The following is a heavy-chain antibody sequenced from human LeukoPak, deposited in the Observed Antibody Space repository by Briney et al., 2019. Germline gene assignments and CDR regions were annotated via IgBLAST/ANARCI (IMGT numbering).Heavy chain of an antibody. D-gene: IGHD4/OR15-4a*01. Sequence: GGSLRLSCAASGFIFSSYSMNWVRQAPGKGPEWVSYISTSSSTIHYADSVEGRFTISRDNTKNSLYLQMNSLRAEGTAVYYCMRGMVQSVRSPFDCWGQGTLVTVSS. CDR2: ISTSSSTI. J-gene: IGHJ4*02. CDR3: MRGMVQSVRSPFDC. CDR1: GFIFSSYS. V-gene: IGHV3-48*04.